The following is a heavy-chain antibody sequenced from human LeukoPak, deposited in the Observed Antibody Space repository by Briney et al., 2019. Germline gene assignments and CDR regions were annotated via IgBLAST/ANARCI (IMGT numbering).Heavy chain of an antibody. D-gene: IGHD2-15*01. Sequence: GASVKVSCKASGGTFISYAISWVRQAPGQGLEWMGGIIPIFGTANYAQKFQGRVTITADKSTSTAYMELSSLRSEDTAVYYCASREGLLVGYFDYWGQGTLVTVSS. J-gene: IGHJ4*02. CDR3: ASREGLLVGYFDY. V-gene: IGHV1-69*06. CDR1: GGTFISYA. CDR2: IIPIFGTA.